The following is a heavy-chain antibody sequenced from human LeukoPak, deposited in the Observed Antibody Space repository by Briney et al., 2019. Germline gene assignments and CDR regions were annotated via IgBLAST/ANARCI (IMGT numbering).Heavy chain of an antibody. Sequence: SETLSLTCTVSVGSISNSYWSWIRQPPGKGLEWIGYIYYSGSGSTNYNPSLKSRITISVDTSKNHFSLKLSSVTAADTAVYYCARLRPSGMGGGFDYWGQGTLVTVSS. V-gene: IGHV4-59*01. CDR1: VGSISNSY. CDR3: ARLRPSGMGGGFDY. D-gene: IGHD3-10*01. CDR2: IYYSGSGST. J-gene: IGHJ4*02.